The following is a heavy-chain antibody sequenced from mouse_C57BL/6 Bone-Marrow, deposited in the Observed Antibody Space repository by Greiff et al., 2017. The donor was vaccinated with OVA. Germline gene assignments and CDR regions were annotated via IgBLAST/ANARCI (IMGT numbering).Heavy chain of an antibody. J-gene: IGHJ2*01. CDR1: GYTFTSYW. CDR2: IDPSDSYT. V-gene: IGHV1-69*01. D-gene: IGHD2-1*01. Sequence: QVQLQQPGAELVMPGASVKLSCKASGYTFTSYWMHWVKQRPGQGLEWIGEIDPSDSYTNYNQKFKGKSTLTVDKSSSTAYMQLSSLTSEDSAVYYCARYYGNYFDYWGQGTILTVSA. CDR3: ARYYGNYFDY.